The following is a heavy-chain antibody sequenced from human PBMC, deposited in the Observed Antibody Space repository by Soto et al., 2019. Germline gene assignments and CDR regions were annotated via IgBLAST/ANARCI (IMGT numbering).Heavy chain of an antibody. V-gene: IGHV3-30-3*01. CDR1: GFTFSSYA. CDR3: ARVPSSSGRAHFDY. Sequence: GGSLRLSCXASGFTFSSYAMHWVRQAPGKGLEWVAVISYDGSNKYYADSVKGRFTISRDNSKNTLYLQMNSLRAEDTAVYYCARVPSSSGRAHFDYWGQGTLVTVSS. CDR2: ISYDGSNK. J-gene: IGHJ4*02. D-gene: IGHD2-15*01.